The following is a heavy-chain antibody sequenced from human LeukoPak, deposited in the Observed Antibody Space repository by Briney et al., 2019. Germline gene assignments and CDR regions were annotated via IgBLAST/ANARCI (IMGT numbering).Heavy chain of an antibody. D-gene: IGHD2-15*01. Sequence: SVKVSCKASGGTFSSYAISWVRQAPGQGLEWMGRIIPIFGTANYAQKFQGRVTITTDESTSTAYMELSSLRSEDTTVYYCARAAGVCSGASCYRALYYFDYWGQGTLVTVSS. V-gene: IGHV1-69*05. J-gene: IGHJ4*02. CDR3: ARAAGVCSGASCYRALYYFDY. CDR2: IIPIFGTA. CDR1: GGTFSSYA.